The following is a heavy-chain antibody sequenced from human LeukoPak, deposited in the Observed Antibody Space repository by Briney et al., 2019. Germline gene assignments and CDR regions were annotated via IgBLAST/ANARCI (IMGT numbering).Heavy chain of an antibody. V-gene: IGHV1-69-2*01. CDR3: AFSADRGGLDY. D-gene: IGHD3-16*01. J-gene: IGHJ4*02. CDR2: VDPEDGET. Sequence: GATVKISCRVSGYTFTDYYMHRVQQAPGKGLEWMGLVDPEDGETIYAEKFQGRVTITADTSTDTAYMELSSLRSEDTAVYYCAFSADRGGLDYWGQGTLVTVSS. CDR1: GYTFTDYY.